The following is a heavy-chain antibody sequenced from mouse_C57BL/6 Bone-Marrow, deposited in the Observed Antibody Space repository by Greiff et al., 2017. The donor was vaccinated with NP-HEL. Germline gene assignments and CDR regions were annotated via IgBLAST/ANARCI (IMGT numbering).Heavy chain of an antibody. V-gene: IGHV3-6*01. Sequence: EVQLQESGPGLVKPSQSLSLTCSVTGYSITSGYYWNWIRQFPGNKLEWMGYISYDGSNNYNPSLKNRISITRDTSKNQFFLKLNSVTTEDTATYDCARDPAYWGQGTLVTVSA. CDR2: ISYDGSN. CDR3: ARDPAY. J-gene: IGHJ3*01. CDR1: GYSITSGYY.